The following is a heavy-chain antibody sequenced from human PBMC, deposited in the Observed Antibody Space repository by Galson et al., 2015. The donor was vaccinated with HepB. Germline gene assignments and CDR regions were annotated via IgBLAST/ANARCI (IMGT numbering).Heavy chain of an antibody. CDR1: GFTFSSYS. J-gene: IGHJ4*02. V-gene: IGHV3-48*04. CDR2: ISGSSSTI. Sequence: SLRLSCAASGFTFSSYSMNWVRQAPGKGPEWVSYISGSSSTIYYADSVKGRFTISRDNAKNSLYLQMNSLRAEDTAVYYCASVITEDSFDYWGQGTLVTVSS. D-gene: IGHD2/OR15-2a*01. CDR3: ASVITEDSFDY.